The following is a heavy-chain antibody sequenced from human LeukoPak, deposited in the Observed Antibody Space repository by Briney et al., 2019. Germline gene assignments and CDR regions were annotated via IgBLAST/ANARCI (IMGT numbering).Heavy chain of an antibody. Sequence: SETLSLTCTVSGGSISRDYWSWIRQPPGKGLEWIGYIYYTGSTNYNPSLKSRVTISVDTSKNQFSLKLSSVAAADTAVYYCARDRPGGSSLDYWGQGTLVTVSS. CDR1: GGSISRDY. V-gene: IGHV4-59*01. J-gene: IGHJ4*02. CDR3: ARDRPGGSSLDY. D-gene: IGHD6-13*01. CDR2: IYYTGST.